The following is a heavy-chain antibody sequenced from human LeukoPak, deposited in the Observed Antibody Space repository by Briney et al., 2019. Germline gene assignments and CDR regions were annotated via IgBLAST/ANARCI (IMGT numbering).Heavy chain of an antibody. Sequence: GGSLRLSCATSGFTFSDYAMTWVRQAPGKGLEWVATISGSGVMTYYADSVKGRFTVSGDNSKNTVYLQMNSLRAEDTAAYYCAKDGATYYYDSSGSFDYWGQGTLVTVSS. CDR3: AKDGATYYYDSSGSFDY. J-gene: IGHJ4*02. D-gene: IGHD3-22*01. V-gene: IGHV3-23*01. CDR1: GFTFSDYA. CDR2: ISGSGVMT.